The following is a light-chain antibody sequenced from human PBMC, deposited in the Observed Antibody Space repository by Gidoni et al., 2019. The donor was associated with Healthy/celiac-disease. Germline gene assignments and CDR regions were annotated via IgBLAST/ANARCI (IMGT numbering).Light chain of an antibody. CDR2: GAS. J-gene: IGKJ2*01. CDR1: QSVSSSY. V-gene: IGKV3-20*01. Sequence: EIVLTQSPGTLSLSPGERATLSCRASQSVSSSYLAWYQQKPGQAPRLLIYGASSRATGIPDRLSGSGYGTDFTLTISRLEPEDFAVYYCQQYGSSSMYTFGQGTKLEIK. CDR3: QQYGSSSMYT.